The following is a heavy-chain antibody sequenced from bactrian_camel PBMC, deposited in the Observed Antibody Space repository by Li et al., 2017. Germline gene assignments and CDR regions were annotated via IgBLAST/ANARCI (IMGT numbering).Heavy chain of an antibody. D-gene: IGHD4*01. V-gene: IGHV3S6*01. J-gene: IGHJ4*01. CDR3: AARWSDTRFGASMKPDDYRY. CDR1: VGSFYC. Sequence: HVQLVESGGGSVQPGGSLMLSCAASVGSFYCMGWYRQAPGKGLEWVSSIYTGGTYTYYADSVKGRFTVSADNAKNTLHLQMDSLKPEDTAIYYCAARWSDTRFGASMKPDDYRYWGQGTQVTVS. CDR2: IYTGGTYT.